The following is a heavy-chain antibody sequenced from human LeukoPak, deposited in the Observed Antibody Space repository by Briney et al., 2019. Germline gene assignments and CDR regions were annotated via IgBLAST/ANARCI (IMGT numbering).Heavy chain of an antibody. CDR2: IYYSGST. Sequence: SETLSLTCTVSGGSVSSYYWSWIRQPPGKGLEWIGYIYYSGSTNYNPSLKSRVTISVDTSKNQFSLELSSVTAADTAVYHCARDNWNYGSSMDVWGQGTMVTVSS. D-gene: IGHD1-7*01. V-gene: IGHV4-59*02. CDR1: GGSVSSYY. J-gene: IGHJ6*02. CDR3: ARDNWNYGSSMDV.